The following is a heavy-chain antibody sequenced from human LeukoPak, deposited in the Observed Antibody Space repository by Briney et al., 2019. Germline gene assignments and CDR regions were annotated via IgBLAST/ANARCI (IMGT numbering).Heavy chain of an antibody. V-gene: IGHV3-30*03. CDR3: ARAVSGYRQFDY. J-gene: IGHJ4*02. D-gene: IGHD5-12*01. CDR1: GFTFTNYG. CDR2: VSSDATNK. Sequence: QPGRSLRLSCAASGFTFTNYGMHWVRQAPGKGLEWVAVVSSDATNKYYADSVKGRFTISRENSKNTLYLHMNSLRAEDTAVYYCARAVSGYRQFDYWGQGTLVTVSS.